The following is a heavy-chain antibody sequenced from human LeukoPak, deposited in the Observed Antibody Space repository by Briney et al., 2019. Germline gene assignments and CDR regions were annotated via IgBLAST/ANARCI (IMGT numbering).Heavy chain of an antibody. D-gene: IGHD3-22*01. Sequence: GSLRLSCAASGFSFYNYAMSWVRQAPGKGLEWLSGISGSGGTTYYADSVKGRFTISRDNSKNTLYLQMNSLRAEDTAVYYCARAMMVVANLWGVYDYWGQGTLVTVSS. CDR2: ISGSGGTT. CDR1: GFSFYNYA. J-gene: IGHJ4*02. CDR3: ARAMMVVANLWGVYDY. V-gene: IGHV3-23*01.